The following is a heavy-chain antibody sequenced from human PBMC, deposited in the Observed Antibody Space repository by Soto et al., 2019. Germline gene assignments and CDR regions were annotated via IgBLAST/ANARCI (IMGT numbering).Heavy chain of an antibody. CDR1: GGSVSGVDYF. J-gene: IGHJ6*02. CDR3: ARDYYGMDV. Sequence: PSETLSLTCTVSGGSVSGVDYFWSWIRQSPGKGLEWIGYIYYTGITHLNPSLKSRLTMAVDTSKNEFSLKLTSVSAADTAVYYCARDYYGMDVWGQGTTVTVSS. V-gene: IGHV4-30-4*01. CDR2: IYYTGIT.